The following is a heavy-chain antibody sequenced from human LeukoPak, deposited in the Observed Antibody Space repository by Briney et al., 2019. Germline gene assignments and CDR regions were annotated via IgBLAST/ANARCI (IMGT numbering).Heavy chain of an antibody. CDR1: GYTFTSYD. CDR2: MNPNSGNT. D-gene: IGHD5-18*01. J-gene: IGHJ6*03. V-gene: IGHV1-8*01. Sequence: ASVKVSCKASGYTFTSYDINWVRQATGQGLEWMGWMNPNSGNTGYAQKFQGRVTMTRNTSISTAYMELSSLRSEDTAVYYCARTGYSYGYIYYYYYMDVWGKGTTVTISS. CDR3: ARTGYSYGYIYYYYYMDV.